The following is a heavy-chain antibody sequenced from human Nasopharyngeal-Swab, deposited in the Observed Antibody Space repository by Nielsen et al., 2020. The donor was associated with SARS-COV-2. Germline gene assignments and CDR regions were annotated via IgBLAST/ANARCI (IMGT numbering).Heavy chain of an antibody. Sequence: VRQAPGKGLEWVAVIWFDGTKKNYADSVKGRFTISRDNSKNTLYLQMNSLRAEDTAVYYCAGDGGYGGWYVDYWGQGTLVTVSS. CDR3: AGDGGYGGWYVDY. D-gene: IGHD5-12*01. J-gene: IGHJ4*02. V-gene: IGHV3-33*01. CDR2: IWFDGTKK.